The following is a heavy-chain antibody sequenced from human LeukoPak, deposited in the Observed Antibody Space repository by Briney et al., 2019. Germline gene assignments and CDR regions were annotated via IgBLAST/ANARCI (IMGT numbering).Heavy chain of an antibody. Sequence: GGSLRLSCAASGFTFSSYGMHWVRQAPGKGLERVAVISYDGSNKYYADSVKGRFTISRDNSKNTLYLQMNSLRAEDTAVYYCAKDKEVTPWSHFDYWGQGTLVTVSS. D-gene: IGHD2-21*02. CDR3: AKDKEVTPWSHFDY. CDR2: ISYDGSNK. V-gene: IGHV3-30*18. CDR1: GFTFSSYG. J-gene: IGHJ4*02.